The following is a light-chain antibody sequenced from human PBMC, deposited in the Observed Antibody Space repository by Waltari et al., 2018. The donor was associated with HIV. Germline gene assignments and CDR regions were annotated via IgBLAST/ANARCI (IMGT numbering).Light chain of an antibody. J-gene: IGKJ3*01. Sequence: DIVMTQSPDSLAVSLGERATINCKSSQSLLYSSDNKNYLAWYQQKPGQPPKLLIYWASTRESGVPDRFSGSGSGTDFTPSISGLQAEDVAVYFCQQYYTTPDTFGPGTKVDIK. CDR2: WAS. CDR1: QSLLYSSDNKNY. V-gene: IGKV4-1*01. CDR3: QQYYTTPDT.